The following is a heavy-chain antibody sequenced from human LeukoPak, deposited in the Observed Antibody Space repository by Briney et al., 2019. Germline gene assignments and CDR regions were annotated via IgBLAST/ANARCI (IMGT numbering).Heavy chain of an antibody. CDR1: GFTFSSYS. CDR2: ISTSSSYI. Sequence: PGGSLRLSCAASGFTFSSYSMNWGRQAPGKGLEWVSSISTSSSYIYYADSVKGRFTISRDNARNSLYLQMNSLRAEDTAVYYCARGASVVAGNDNAFDIWGQGTMVTVSS. CDR3: ARGASVVAGNDNAFDI. J-gene: IGHJ3*02. D-gene: IGHD6-19*01. V-gene: IGHV3-21*01.